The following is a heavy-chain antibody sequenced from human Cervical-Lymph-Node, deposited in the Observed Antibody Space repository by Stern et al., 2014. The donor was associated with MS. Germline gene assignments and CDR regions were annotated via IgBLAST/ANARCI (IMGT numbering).Heavy chain of an antibody. CDR1: GYTFTSHY. CDR2: INPSDGGT. CDR3: STDSPSGMDV. V-gene: IGHV1-46*01. D-gene: IGHD3-22*01. Sequence: VQLLESGAEVKTPGASVKVSCKASGYTFTSHYIHWVRQAPGQGLEWMGVINPSDGGTNNAHKFQDRVTMTSDTSTTTAYMEMSSLRSEDTAVYYCSTDSPSGMDVWGQGTTVTVSS. J-gene: IGHJ6*02.